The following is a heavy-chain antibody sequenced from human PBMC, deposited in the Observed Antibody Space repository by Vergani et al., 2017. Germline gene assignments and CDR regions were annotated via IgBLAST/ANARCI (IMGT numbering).Heavy chain of an antibody. CDR1: GFPFSHYS. J-gene: IGHJ3*01. CDR3: VRDVRVSRT. V-gene: IGHV3-21*01. CDR2: ISGNNDDV. Sequence: EVQMVESGGGLVKPGGFLKLLCFPPGFPFSHYSLNWVRPAPGKGLEWVSSISGNNDDVYYADSVKGRFTISRDNAKNSLYLDMSSLRAEDTAVYYCVRDVRVSRTWGQGTLVAVSS.